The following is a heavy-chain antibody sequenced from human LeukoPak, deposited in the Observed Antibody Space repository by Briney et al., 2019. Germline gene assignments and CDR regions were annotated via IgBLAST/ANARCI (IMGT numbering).Heavy chain of an antibody. CDR2: INPSGVIA. Sequence: GASVKVSCKASGYTFTSYYMHWVRQAPGQGLEWMGIINPSGVIASYAQKFQGRVTITPDTSTSTGYMELSSLRSEDTAVYYCARDTSRGGGRVTGSLGVKPPTKRDYYYGIDVWGQGITVTVSS. CDR3: ARDTSRGGGRVTGSLGVKPPTKRDYYYGIDV. J-gene: IGHJ6*02. D-gene: IGHD2-15*01. CDR1: GYTFTSYY. V-gene: IGHV1-46*01.